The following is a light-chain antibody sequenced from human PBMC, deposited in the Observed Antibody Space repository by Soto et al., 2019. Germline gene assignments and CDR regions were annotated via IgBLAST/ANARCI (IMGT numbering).Light chain of an antibody. CDR2: DVS. J-gene: IGLJ2*01. V-gene: IGLV2-14*01. Sequence: QSALPQPASVSVSPGQSITISCTGTSSDVVGYHYVSWYQQHQGKAPKLRIYDVSNRPSGVSNRFSGSKAGNTADLTRSGLQAEDEADDYCSSYTSSSTLVVFGGGTKLTVL. CDR1: SSDVVGYHY. CDR3: SSYTSSSTLVV.